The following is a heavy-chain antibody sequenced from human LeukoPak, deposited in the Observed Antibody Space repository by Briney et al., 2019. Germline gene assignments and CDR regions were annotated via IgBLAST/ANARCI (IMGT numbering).Heavy chain of an antibody. Sequence: GGSLRLSCAASGFTFSSYSMSWFRQAPGKGLEWVGFIRSKAHGGTTEYAASVKGRFTISRDDSKSIAYLQMNSLKTEDTAVYYCTRRDWQWLVLDYWGQGTLVTVSS. CDR3: TRRDWQWLVLDY. V-gene: IGHV3-49*03. CDR2: IRSKAHGGTT. J-gene: IGHJ4*02. D-gene: IGHD6-19*01. CDR1: GFTFSSYS.